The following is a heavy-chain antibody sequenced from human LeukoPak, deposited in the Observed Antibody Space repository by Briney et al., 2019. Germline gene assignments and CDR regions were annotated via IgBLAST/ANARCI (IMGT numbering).Heavy chain of an antibody. Sequence: ASVKVSCKASGYTFTSYGISWVRQAPGQGLEWMGWISAYNGNTNYAQKLQGRVTMTTDTSTSTAYMELRSLRSNDTAVYYCARCGDVQYYYYYYGMDVWGQGTTVTVSS. CDR2: ISAYNGNT. CDR3: ARCGDVQYYYYYYGMDV. J-gene: IGHJ6*02. D-gene: IGHD1-1*01. CDR1: GYTFTSYG. V-gene: IGHV1-18*01.